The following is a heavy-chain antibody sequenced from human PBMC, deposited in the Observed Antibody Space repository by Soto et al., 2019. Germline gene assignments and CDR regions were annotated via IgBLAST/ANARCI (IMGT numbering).Heavy chain of an antibody. Sequence: SETLSLTCTVSGGSISSGDYYWSWIRQPPGKGLQWIGYIYYSGSTYYNPSLKSRVTISVDTSKNQFSLKLSSVTAADTAVYYCAREKLGYCSGGSCYTPSTVTTYYFDYWGQGTLVTVSS. CDR1: GGSISSGDYY. V-gene: IGHV4-30-4*01. CDR3: AREKLGYCSGGSCYTPSTVTTYYFDY. J-gene: IGHJ4*02. D-gene: IGHD2-15*01. CDR2: IYYSGST.